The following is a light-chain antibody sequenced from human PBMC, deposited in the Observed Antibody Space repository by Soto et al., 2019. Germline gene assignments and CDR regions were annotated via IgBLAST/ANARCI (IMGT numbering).Light chain of an antibody. V-gene: IGKV1-33*01. CDR1: QDISNY. Sequence: DIQMTQSPSSLSASVGDRVNITCQASQDISNYLNRYQQKPGKAPKLLIYDASNLETGVPSRFSGSGSGTDFTFTISSLQPEDIATYYCQQYDNLPYTFGQGTNLEIK. CDR2: DAS. J-gene: IGKJ2*01. CDR3: QQYDNLPYT.